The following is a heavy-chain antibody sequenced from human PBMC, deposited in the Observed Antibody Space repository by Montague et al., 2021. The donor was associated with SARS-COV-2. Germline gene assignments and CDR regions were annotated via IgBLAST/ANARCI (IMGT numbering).Heavy chain of an antibody. V-gene: IGHV3-74*01. Sequence: SVKGRFTISRDIPKNTLYLQMNSLTAEDTAVYYCARHRIVPGGFDHWGQGTLVTVSS. CDR3: ARHRIVPGGFDH. J-gene: IGHJ4*02. D-gene: IGHD2-2*01.